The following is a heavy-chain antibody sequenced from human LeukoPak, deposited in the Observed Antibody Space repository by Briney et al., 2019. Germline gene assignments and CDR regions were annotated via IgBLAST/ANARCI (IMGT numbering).Heavy chain of an antibody. CDR3: AKDRNSEGGAAKNY. CDR1: GFIFSNYA. CDR2: ISGSGGST. D-gene: IGHD1-26*01. J-gene: IGHJ4*02. V-gene: IGHV3-23*01. Sequence: AGGPLRLSCAASGFIFSNYAMSWVRQAPGKGLEWVSTISGSGGSTYYADSVKGRVSISRDNSKNTLYLQMNSLRAEDTAVYYCAKDRNSEGGAAKNYWGQGTLVTVSS.